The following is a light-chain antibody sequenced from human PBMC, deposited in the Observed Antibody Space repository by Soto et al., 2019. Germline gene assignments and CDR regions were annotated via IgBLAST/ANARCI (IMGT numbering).Light chain of an antibody. J-gene: IGKJ3*01. Sequence: DIQLTQSPSSLSASVGDRVTITCRASQNISIFLNWYQQKPGKAPKLLIYTASDLDTGVPSRISGGGSGTEFTLSISSLQPEDFATYHCQQSYSTLVTFGPGTKVDIK. CDR3: QQSYSTLVT. CDR1: QNISIF. CDR2: TAS. V-gene: IGKV1-39*01.